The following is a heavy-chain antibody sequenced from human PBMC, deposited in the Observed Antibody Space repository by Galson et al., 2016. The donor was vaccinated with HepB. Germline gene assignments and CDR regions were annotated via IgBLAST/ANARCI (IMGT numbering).Heavy chain of an antibody. V-gene: IGHV3-11*06. CDR2: ISPSSTYK. CDR3: ARRHEYCPPVGCSVDY. J-gene: IGHJ4*02. CDR1: GFTFSDYY. Sequence: SLRLSCAASGFTFSDYYMSWVRQAPGKGLEWVSYISPSSTYKMNADSVRGRFSISRDNSNNMLFLQMSSLRADDTAVYYCARRHEYCPPVGCSVDYWGQGTLVSVSS. D-gene: IGHD2/OR15-2a*01.